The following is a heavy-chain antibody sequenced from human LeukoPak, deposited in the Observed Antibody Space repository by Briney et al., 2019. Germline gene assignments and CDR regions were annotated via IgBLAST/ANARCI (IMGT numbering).Heavy chain of an antibody. D-gene: IGHD3-9*01. J-gene: IGHJ4*02. CDR1: GFTISSYA. Sequence: GGSLRLSCAASGFTISSYAMSWVRRAPGKGLEWVSAISGSGGSTYYADSVKGRFTISRDNSKNTLYLQMNSLRAEDTAVYYCAKVTVLRYFDWLRNYFDYWGQGTLVTVSS. CDR2: ISGSGGST. V-gene: IGHV3-23*01. CDR3: AKVTVLRYFDWLRNYFDY.